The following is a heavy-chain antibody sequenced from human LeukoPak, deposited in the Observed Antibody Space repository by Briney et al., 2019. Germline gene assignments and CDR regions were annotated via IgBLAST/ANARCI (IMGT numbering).Heavy chain of an antibody. V-gene: IGHV4-61*05. Sequence: ASETLSLTCTVSGGSISSSSYYWGWIRQPPGKGLEWIGYIYYSGSTNYNPSLKSRVTISVDTSKNQFSLKLSSVTAADTAVYYCARLSSGYYYHFDYWGQGTLVTVSS. D-gene: IGHD3-22*01. CDR1: GGSISSSSYY. CDR2: IYYSGST. CDR3: ARLSSGYYYHFDY. J-gene: IGHJ4*02.